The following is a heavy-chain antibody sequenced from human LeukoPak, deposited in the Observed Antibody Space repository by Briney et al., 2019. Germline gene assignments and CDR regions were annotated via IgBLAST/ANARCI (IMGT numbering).Heavy chain of an antibody. CDR2: ISSSSSYI. D-gene: IGHD3-22*01. V-gene: IGHV3-21*01. J-gene: IGHJ4*02. Sequence: PGGSLRLSCAASGFTFSSYSMNWVRQGPGKGLEWVSSISSSSSYIYYADSVKGRFTISRDNAKNSLYLQMNSLRAEDTAVYHCASSYGYYQTFDYWGQGTLVTVSS. CDR3: ASSYGYYQTFDY. CDR1: GFTFSSYS.